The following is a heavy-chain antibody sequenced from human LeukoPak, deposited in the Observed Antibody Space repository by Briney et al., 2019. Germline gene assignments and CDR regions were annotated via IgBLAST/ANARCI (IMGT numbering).Heavy chain of an antibody. V-gene: IGHV1-18*01. D-gene: IGHD3-22*01. CDR2: ISAYNGNT. CDR3: ARERPYYYDSSGQPGSFYFDY. Sequence: ASVTVSCKASGYTFTSYGISWVRQAPGQGLEWMGWISAYNGNTNYAQKLQGRVTMTTDTSTSTAYMELSSLRSEDTAVYYCARERPYYYDSSGQPGSFYFDYWGQGTLVTVSS. CDR1: GYTFTSYG. J-gene: IGHJ4*02.